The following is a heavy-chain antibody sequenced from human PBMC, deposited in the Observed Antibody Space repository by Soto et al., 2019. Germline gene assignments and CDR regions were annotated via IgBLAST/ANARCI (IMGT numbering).Heavy chain of an antibody. J-gene: IGHJ6*02. CDR1: GYTFSSYA. CDR3: ATLGAYYYGMDV. V-gene: IGHV1-3*01. CDR2: INAGNGNT. Sequence: RASVKVSCKATGYTFSSYAMHWVRQAPGQRLEWMGWINAGNGNTTYAQNFQGRVIMTRDTSASTVYMELSSLRSEDTAVYYCATLGAYYYGMDVWGQGTTVTVSS.